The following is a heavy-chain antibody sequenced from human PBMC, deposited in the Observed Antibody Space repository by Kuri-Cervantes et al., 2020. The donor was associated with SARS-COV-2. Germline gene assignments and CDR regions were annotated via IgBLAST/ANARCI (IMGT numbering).Heavy chain of an antibody. CDR2: IYYSGST. Sequence: SETLSLTCTVSGGSISSYYWSWIRQPPGKGLEWIGYIYYSGSTSYNPSLKSRVTISVDTSKNQFSLNLTSVTAADTAVYFCAKGRARLYYAIDVWGRGTTVTVSS. V-gene: IGHV4-59*12. CDR1: GGSISSYY. J-gene: IGHJ6*02. CDR3: AKGRARLYYAIDV. D-gene: IGHD3-16*01.